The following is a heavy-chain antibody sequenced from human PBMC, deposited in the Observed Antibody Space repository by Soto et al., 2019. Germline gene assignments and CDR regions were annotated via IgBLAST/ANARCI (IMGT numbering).Heavy chain of an antibody. D-gene: IGHD6-6*01. CDR3: ARGLSIAARPLEV. CDR1: VFTFSSYG. J-gene: IGHJ6*02. CDR2: ISYDGSNK. Sequence: AWWSLRLSCSASVFTFSSYGMHWFRQAPGKGLEWVAVISYDGSNKYYADSVKGRFTISRDNSKNTLYLQMNSLRAEDTAVYYCARGLSIAARPLEVWGQGTTVTVSS. V-gene: IGHV3-30*03.